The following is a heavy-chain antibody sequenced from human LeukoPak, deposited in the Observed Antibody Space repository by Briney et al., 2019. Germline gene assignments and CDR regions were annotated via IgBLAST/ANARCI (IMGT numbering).Heavy chain of an antibody. V-gene: IGHV4-39*01. CDR3: ARHRGEGGRSGRFIIYYYMDV. J-gene: IGHJ6*03. CDR2: IYYSGST. Sequence: PSETLSLTCTVSGGSISSSSYYWGWIRQPPGKGLEWIGSIYYSGSTYYNPSLKSRVTISVDTSKNQFSLKLSSVTAADTAVYYCARHRGEGGRSGRFIIYYYMDVWGNGTTVTVSS. D-gene: IGHD3-16*01. CDR1: GGSISSSSYY.